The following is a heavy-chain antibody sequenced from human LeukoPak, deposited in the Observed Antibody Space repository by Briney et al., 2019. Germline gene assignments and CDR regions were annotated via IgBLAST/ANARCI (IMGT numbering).Heavy chain of an antibody. CDR3: ARGETWFGEFHY. Sequence: GGSLRPSCAASGFTVSSNYMSWVRQAPGKGLEWVSVIYSGGSTYYADSVKGRFTISRDNSKNTLYLQMNSLRAEDTAVYYCARGETWFGEFHYWGQGTLVTVSS. J-gene: IGHJ4*02. V-gene: IGHV3-66*01. CDR1: GFTVSSNY. D-gene: IGHD3-10*01. CDR2: IYSGGST.